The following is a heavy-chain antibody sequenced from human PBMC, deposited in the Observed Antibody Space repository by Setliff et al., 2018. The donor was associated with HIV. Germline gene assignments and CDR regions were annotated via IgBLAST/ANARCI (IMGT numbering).Heavy chain of an antibody. CDR3: ARNQGDSSGWYAGDY. J-gene: IGHJ4*01. CDR2: INTSGGSA. CDR1: GYSLSELT. Sequence: ASVKVSCKVSGYSLSELTMHWVRQAPGKGLDWMGVINTSGGSAGYAEKFRGRVTMTRDTSTSTVYMDLRNLRSEDTAVYYCARNQGDSSGWYAGDYWGHGTLVTVSS. V-gene: IGHV1-46*01. D-gene: IGHD6-19*01.